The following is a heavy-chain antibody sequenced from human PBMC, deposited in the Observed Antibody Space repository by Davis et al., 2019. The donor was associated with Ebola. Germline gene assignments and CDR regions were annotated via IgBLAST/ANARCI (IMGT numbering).Heavy chain of an antibody. Sequence: GASLKISCTGSGYSFSNYWIGWVRQMPGKGLEWMGIIYPGDSDTRYSPSFQGQVTISVDKSISTAYLQWNSLKASDTAMYYWARQTHHFLSGPRTWFDPWGQGTLVTVSS. D-gene: IGHD3-3*02. V-gene: IGHV5-51*01. J-gene: IGHJ5*02. CDR2: IYPGDSDT. CDR1: GYSFSNYW. CDR3: ARQTHHFLSGPRTWFDP.